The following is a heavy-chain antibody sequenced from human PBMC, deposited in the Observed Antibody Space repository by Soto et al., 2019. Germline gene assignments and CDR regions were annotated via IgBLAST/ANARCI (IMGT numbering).Heavy chain of an antibody. CDR1: GFTVYSYA. Sequence: WGSLRLSCAASGFTVYSYAMHWVRQAPGKGLEWVAVISYDGSNKYYADSVKGRFTISRDNSKNTLYLQMNSLRAEDTAVYYCARDIPGSGSSLDYWGQGTLVTVSS. CDR3: ARDIPGSGSSLDY. V-gene: IGHV3-30-3*01. D-gene: IGHD3-10*01. J-gene: IGHJ4*02. CDR2: ISYDGSNK.